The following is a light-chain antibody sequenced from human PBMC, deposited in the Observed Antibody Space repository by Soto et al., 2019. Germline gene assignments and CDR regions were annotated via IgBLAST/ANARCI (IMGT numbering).Light chain of an antibody. CDR2: EVS. CDR1: SSDVGGYNY. CDR3: SSYTSSSTRRV. V-gene: IGLV2-14*01. Sequence: QSALTQPASVSGSPGQSITISCTGTSSDVGGYNYVSWYQQHPGKAPKLMIYEVSNRPSGVSNRFSGSKSGNTASLTISGLQAEDEVDYYCSSYTSSSTRRVFGGGTKVTVL. J-gene: IGLJ3*02.